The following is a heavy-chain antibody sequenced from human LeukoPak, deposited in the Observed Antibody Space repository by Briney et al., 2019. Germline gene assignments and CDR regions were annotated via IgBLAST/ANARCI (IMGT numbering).Heavy chain of an antibody. J-gene: IGHJ5*02. D-gene: IGHD6-13*01. CDR3: AKDPNTQYSSSWYWGWFDP. CDR2: ISWNSGSI. Sequence: PGGSLRLSCAASGFTLDDYAMHWVRQAPGKGLEWVSGISWNSGSIGYADSVKGRFTISRDNAKNSLYLQMNSLRAEDTALYYCAKDPNTQYSSSWYWGWFDPWGQGTLVTVSS. CDR1: GFTLDDYA. V-gene: IGHV3-9*01.